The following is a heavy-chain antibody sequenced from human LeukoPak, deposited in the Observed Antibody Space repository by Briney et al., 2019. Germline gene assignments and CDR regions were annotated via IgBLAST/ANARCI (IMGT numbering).Heavy chain of an antibody. V-gene: IGHV1-69*13. CDR1: GGTFSSYA. CDR2: IIPIFGTA. CDR3: ARDLEVNSYYYDSSGYFNWFDP. J-gene: IGHJ5*02. D-gene: IGHD3-22*01. Sequence: TSVKVSCKASGGTFSSYAISWVRQAPGQGLEWMGGIIPIFGTANYAQKFQGRVTITADESTSTAYMELSSLRSEDTAVYYCARDLEVNSYYYDSSGYFNWFDPWGQGTLVTVSS.